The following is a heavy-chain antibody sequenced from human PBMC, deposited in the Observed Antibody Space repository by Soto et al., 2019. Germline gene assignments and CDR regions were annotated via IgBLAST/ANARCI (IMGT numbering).Heavy chain of an antibody. D-gene: IGHD3-3*01. V-gene: IGHV3-33*01. CDR3: ARGVNYDFWSGYFS. Sequence: GGSLRLSCAASGFTFSSYGMHWVRQAPGKGLEWVAVIWYDGSNKYYADSVKGRFTISRDNSKNTLYLQMNSLRAEDTAVYYCARGVNYDFWSGYFSWGQGTLVTVSS. J-gene: IGHJ4*02. CDR1: GFTFSSYG. CDR2: IWYDGSNK.